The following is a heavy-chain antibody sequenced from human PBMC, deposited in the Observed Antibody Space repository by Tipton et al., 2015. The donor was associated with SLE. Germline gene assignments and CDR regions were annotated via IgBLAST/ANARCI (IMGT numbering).Heavy chain of an antibody. D-gene: IGHD3-22*01. CDR3: ARGHPDYDSSVEGYFDS. J-gene: IGHJ4*02. CDR2: ISSSSLTI. V-gene: IGHV3-48*02. Sequence: SLRLSCAASGFAFSSYSMNWVRQAPGEGLEWVSYISSSSLTIYYADSVKGRFTISRDNVKNSLYLQMNSLRDEDTAVYYCARGHPDYDSSVEGYFDSWGQGTLVTVSS. CDR1: GFAFSSYS.